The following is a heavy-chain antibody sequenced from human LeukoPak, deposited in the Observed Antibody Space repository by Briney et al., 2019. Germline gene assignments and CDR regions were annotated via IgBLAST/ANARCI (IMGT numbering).Heavy chain of an antibody. Sequence: GASVKVSCKASGYTFTGYYMHWVRQAPGQGLEWMGWINPNSGGTNYAQKFQGRVTMTRDTSISTAYMELSRLRSDDTAVYYCARDLSRHYYGSAAGGYWGQGTLVTVSS. V-gene: IGHV1-2*02. D-gene: IGHD3-10*01. J-gene: IGHJ4*02. CDR3: ARDLSRHYYGSAAGGY. CDR2: INPNSGGT. CDR1: GYTFTGYY.